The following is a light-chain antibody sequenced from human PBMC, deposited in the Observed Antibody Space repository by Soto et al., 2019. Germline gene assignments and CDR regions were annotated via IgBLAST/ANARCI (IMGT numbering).Light chain of an antibody. CDR3: QQYNKWPIA. CDR2: GVS. CDR1: QSVSSN. Sequence: EIVMTQSPATLSVSPGERATLSCRASQSVSSNLAWYQQKPGQAPRLLIYGVSTRATGIPVRFSGSGSGTEFALTISSLQSEEFAVYYCQQYNKWPIAFGGGTEVEI. J-gene: IGKJ4*02. V-gene: IGKV3-15*01.